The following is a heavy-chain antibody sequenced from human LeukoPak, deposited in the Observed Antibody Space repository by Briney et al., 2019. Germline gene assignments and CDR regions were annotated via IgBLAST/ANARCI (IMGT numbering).Heavy chain of an antibody. D-gene: IGHD3-9*01. CDR1: GYTFTSYD. CDR3: ARRGSQYDILTGYYLYYFDH. Sequence: GASVKVSCKASGYTFTSYDIHWVRQATGQGLEWMGWMNPNSGNTGYAQKFQGRVTMTRNTSISTAYMELSSLRSEDTAVYYCARRGSQYDILTGYYLYYFDHWGQGTLVTVSS. CDR2: MNPNSGNT. J-gene: IGHJ4*02. V-gene: IGHV1-8*01.